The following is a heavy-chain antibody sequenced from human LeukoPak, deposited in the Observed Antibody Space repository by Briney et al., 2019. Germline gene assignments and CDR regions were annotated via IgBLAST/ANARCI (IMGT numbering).Heavy chain of an antibody. CDR3: ARDRGIVVVPAAEYYYYYMDV. D-gene: IGHD2-2*01. CDR2: IIPIFGTA. J-gene: IGHJ6*03. V-gene: IGHV1-69*01. Sequence: PSVKVSCKASGGTFSSYAISWVRQAPGQGLEWMGGIIPIFGTANYAQKFQGRVTITADESTSTAYMELSSLRSEDTAVYYCARDRGIVVVPAAEYYYYYMDVWGKGTTVTVSS. CDR1: GGTFSSYA.